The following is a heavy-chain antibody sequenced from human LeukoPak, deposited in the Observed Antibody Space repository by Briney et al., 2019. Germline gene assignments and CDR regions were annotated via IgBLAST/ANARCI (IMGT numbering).Heavy chain of an antibody. D-gene: IGHD1-26*01. CDR3: AKEVGPDLGA. CDR2: IWYDGSKT. CDR1: GFTFNSYS. J-gene: IGHJ4*02. V-gene: IGHV3-33*06. Sequence: GGSLRLSCAASGFTFNSYSMSWVRQAPGKGLEWVAIIWYDGSKTYYAESVKGRFTISRDNSNNMAYLQMSSLRVEDTAVYYCAKEVGPDLGAWGQGTLVTVSS.